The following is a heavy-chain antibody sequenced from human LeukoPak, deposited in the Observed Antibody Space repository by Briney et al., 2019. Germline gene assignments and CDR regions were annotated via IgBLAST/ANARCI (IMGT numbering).Heavy chain of an antibody. J-gene: IGHJ4*02. D-gene: IGHD1-1*01. V-gene: IGHV3-23*01. CDR3: AKVGNWNRGRAFDY. CDR1: GFTFSSYA. CDR2: ISGSGGST. Sequence: SGGSLRLSCAASGFTFSSYAMSWVRQAPGKGLEWVSAISGSGGSTYYADSVKGRFTISRDNSKNTLYLQMNSLRAEDTALYYCAKVGNWNRGRAFDYWGQGTLVTVSS.